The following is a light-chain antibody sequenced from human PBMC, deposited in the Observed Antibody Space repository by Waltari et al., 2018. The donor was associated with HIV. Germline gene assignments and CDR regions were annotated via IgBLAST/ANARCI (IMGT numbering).Light chain of an antibody. Sequence: QSALTQPASVSGSPGQSITISCTGTTSDVGGYSSVYWYQQHPAKAPKIVILDVSNRPAGVPNRFSGSKSGNTASLTISGLQAEDEAYYYCSSYTSSDTVVFGGGTKVTVL. CDR3: SSYTSSDTVV. CDR1: TSDVGGYSS. CDR2: DVS. V-gene: IGLV2-14*03. J-gene: IGLJ2*01.